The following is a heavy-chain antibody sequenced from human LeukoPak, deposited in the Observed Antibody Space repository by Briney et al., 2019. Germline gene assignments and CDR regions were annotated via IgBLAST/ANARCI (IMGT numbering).Heavy chain of an antibody. V-gene: IGHV4-34*01. Sequence: PSETLSLTCTVSGGSISSYYWSWIRQPPGKGLEWIGEINHSGSTNYNPSLKSRVTISVDTSKNQFSLKLSSVTAADTAVYYCARQYYDYVWGSYRYRTSYFDYWGQGTLVTVSS. CDR1: GGSISSYY. CDR2: INHSGST. CDR3: ARQYYDYVWGSYRYRTSYFDY. J-gene: IGHJ4*02. D-gene: IGHD3-16*02.